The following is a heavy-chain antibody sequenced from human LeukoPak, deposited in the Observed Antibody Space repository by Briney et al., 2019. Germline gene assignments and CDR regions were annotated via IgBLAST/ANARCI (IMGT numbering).Heavy chain of an antibody. J-gene: IGHJ4*02. V-gene: IGHV3-21*01. CDR2: ISDSSTYI. CDR3: ARAYNGYDYFDY. Sequence: PGGSLRLSCAASRFTFSTYSMNWVRQAPGKGLEWVSYISDSSTYIYYADSVRGRFTISRDNAKNSLHLQMDSLRAEDTAVYYRARAYNGYDYFDYWGQGTLVTVSS. CDR1: RFTFSTYS. D-gene: IGHD5-12*01.